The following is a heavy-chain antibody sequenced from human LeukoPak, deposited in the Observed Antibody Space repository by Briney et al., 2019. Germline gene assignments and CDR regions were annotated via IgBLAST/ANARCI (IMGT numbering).Heavy chain of an antibody. CDR3: ANVGRDLPTVNYGFALHV. V-gene: IGHV5-51*01. J-gene: IGHJ3*01. D-gene: IGHD3-10*01. CDR1: GYSFSNYW. CDR2: THPGDSYT. Sequence: GESLKISCKSSGYSFSNYWIAWVRQMPGKGLEWMGITHPGDSYTRYSPSFQGQVTISVDKSIRTAYLQWSSLKASDTAMYYCANVGRDLPTVNYGFALHVWGQGTMVTVSS.